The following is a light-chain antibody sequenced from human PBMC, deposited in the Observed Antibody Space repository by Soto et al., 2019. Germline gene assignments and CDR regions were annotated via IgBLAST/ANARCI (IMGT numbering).Light chain of an antibody. Sequence: QSVLTQPPSASGTPGQRVTISCSGSSSNIGSNTVNWYQQLPGTAPKLLIYSNNQRPSGVPDRFSGCKSGTSASLAISALQSEDEADYYCAAWDDSLKGVVFGGGTKLTVL. J-gene: IGLJ2*01. CDR3: AAWDDSLKGVV. V-gene: IGLV1-44*01. CDR2: SNN. CDR1: SSNIGSNT.